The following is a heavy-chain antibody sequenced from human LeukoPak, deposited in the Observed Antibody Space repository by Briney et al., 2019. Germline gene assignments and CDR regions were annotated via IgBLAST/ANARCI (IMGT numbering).Heavy chain of an antibody. CDR3: AREIYGDYTP. D-gene: IGHD4-17*01. V-gene: IGHV1-69*13. CDR1: GGTFSSYA. J-gene: IGHJ5*02. CDR2: IIPIFGTA. Sequence: VASVKVSCKASGGTFSSYAISWVRQAPGQGLEWMGGIIPIFGTANYAQKFQGRVTITADESTSTAYMELSSLRSEDTAVYYCAREIYGDYTPWGQGTLVTVSS.